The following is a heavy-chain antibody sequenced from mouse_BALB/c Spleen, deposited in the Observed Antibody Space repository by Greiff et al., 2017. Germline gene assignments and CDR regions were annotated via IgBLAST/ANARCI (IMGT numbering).Heavy chain of an antibody. J-gene: IGHJ2*01. Sequence: VKLVESGPGLVAPSQSLSITCTVSGFSLTSYGVHWVRQPPGKGLEWLGVIWAGGSTNYNSALMSRLSISKDNSKSQVFLKMNSLQTDDTAMYYCAREGAYYFDYWGQGTTLTVSS. CDR2: IWAGGST. CDR3: AREGAYYFDY. D-gene: IGHD3-1*01. V-gene: IGHV2-9*02. CDR1: GFSLTSYG.